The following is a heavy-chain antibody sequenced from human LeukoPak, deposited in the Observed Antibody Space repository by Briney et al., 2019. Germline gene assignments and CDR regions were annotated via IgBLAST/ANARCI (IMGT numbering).Heavy chain of an antibody. CDR3: ARDQGTTVTTNY. V-gene: IGHV3-21*04. J-gene: IGHJ4*02. Sequence: RESLRLSCAASGFTFSSYSMNWVRQAPGKGLEWVSSISSSSSYIYHADSVRGRFTISRDNAKKSLYLQMNSLRAEDTAVYYCARDQGTTVTTNYWGQGTLVTVSS. CDR2: ISSSSSYI. CDR1: GFTFSSYS. D-gene: IGHD4-17*01.